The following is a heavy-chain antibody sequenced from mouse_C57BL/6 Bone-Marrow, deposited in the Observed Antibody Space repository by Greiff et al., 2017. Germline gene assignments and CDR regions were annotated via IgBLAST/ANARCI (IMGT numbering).Heavy chain of an antibody. J-gene: IGHJ4*01. CDR2: IWGGGST. CDR3: AKQKYYGSSYAMDY. Sequence: VHLVESGPGLVAPSQSLSITCTVSGFSLTRYGVAWVRQPPGKGLAWLGVIWGGGSTNYNSALMSRLSISKDNSKSQVFLKMNSLQTDDTAMYYCAKQKYYGSSYAMDYGGQGTSVTVAS. V-gene: IGHV2-9*01. CDR1: GFSLTRYG. D-gene: IGHD1-1*01.